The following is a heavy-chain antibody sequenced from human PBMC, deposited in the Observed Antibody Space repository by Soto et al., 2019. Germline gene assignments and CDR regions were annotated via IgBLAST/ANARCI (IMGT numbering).Heavy chain of an antibody. V-gene: IGHV4-39*01. J-gene: IGHJ6*02. Sequence: QLQLQESGPGLVKPSETLSLTCTVSGGSISSSSYYWGWIRQPPGKGLEWIGSIYYSGSTYYNPSLKSRVTISVDTSKNQFSLKLSSVTAADTAVYYCSKGGVVPAAHYGMDVWGQGTTVTVSS. D-gene: IGHD2-2*01. CDR3: SKGGVVPAAHYGMDV. CDR2: IYYSGST. CDR1: GGSISSSSYY.